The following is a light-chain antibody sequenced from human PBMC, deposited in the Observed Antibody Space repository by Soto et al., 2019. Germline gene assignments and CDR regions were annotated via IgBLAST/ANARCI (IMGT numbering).Light chain of an antibody. J-gene: IGLJ1*01. Sequence: QSVLTQPASVSGSPGQSITISCTGTSSEVCGYNYVSWYQQHPGKAPKFMIYDVSNRPSGVSNRFSGSKSGNTASLTISRLQAEDEADYYCTSYTTSNTRQIIFGTGTKVTVL. V-gene: IGLV2-14*01. CDR3: TSYTTSNTRQII. CDR1: SSEVCGYNY. CDR2: DVS.